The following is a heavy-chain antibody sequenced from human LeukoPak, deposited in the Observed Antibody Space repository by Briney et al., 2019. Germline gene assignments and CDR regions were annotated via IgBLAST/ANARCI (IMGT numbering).Heavy chain of an antibody. CDR2: IYYSGST. Sequence: PSETLSLTCTVFGGSISSGGYYWSWIRQHPGKGLEWIGYIYYSGSTYYNPSLKSRVTISVDTSKNQFSLKLSSVTAADTAVYYCARETKKWWELLDSRKGAAFDIWGQGTMVTVSS. CDR3: ARETKKWWELLDSRKGAAFDI. V-gene: IGHV4-31*03. CDR1: GGSISSGGYY. D-gene: IGHD1-26*01. J-gene: IGHJ3*02.